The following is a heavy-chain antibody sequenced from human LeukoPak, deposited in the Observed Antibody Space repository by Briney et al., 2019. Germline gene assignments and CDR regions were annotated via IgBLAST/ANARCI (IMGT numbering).Heavy chain of an antibody. CDR3: ARVGATPNGFDY. CDR2: INARGGST. Sequence: ASVKVSCKASGYTFTSYYMQWVRQAPGQGLEWMGTINARGGSTSYAQKFQGRVTMTRDTSTNTVYMDLSSLTSEDTAVYYCARVGATPNGFDYWGQGTLVTVSS. V-gene: IGHV1-46*01. D-gene: IGHD1-26*01. J-gene: IGHJ4*02. CDR1: GYTFTSYY.